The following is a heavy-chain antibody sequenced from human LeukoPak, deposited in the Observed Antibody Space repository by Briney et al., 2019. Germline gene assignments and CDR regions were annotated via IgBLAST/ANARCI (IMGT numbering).Heavy chain of an antibody. CDR3: AKDKGIVGPTHYLDY. J-gene: IGHJ4*02. D-gene: IGHD1-26*01. V-gene: IGHV3-23*01. Sequence: GGSLRLSCAASGFTFSSYAMSWVRQAPGKGLEWVSAISGSGGSTYYANSVKGRFTISRDNSKNTLYLQMNSLRAEDTAVYYCAKDKGIVGPTHYLDYWGQGTLVTVSS. CDR2: ISGSGGST. CDR1: GFTFSSYA.